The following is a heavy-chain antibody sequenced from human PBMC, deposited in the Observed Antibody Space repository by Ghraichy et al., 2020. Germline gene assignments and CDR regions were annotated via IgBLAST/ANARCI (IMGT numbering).Heavy chain of an antibody. CDR1: GGSISSSSYY. D-gene: IGHD1-26*01. CDR3: ARDYSSGSQPFAY. V-gene: IGHV4-39*07. Sequence: SETLSLTCTVSGGSISSSSYYWGWIRQPPGKGLEWIGSIYYSGSTYYNPSLKSRVTISVDTSKNQFSLKLSSVTAADTAVYYCARDYSSGSQPFAYWGQGTLVTVSS. J-gene: IGHJ4*02. CDR2: IYYSGST.